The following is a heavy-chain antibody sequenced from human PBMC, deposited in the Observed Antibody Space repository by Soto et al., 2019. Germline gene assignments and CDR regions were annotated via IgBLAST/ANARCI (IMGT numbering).Heavy chain of an antibody. V-gene: IGHV4-59*01. Sequence: SETLSLTCTVSGDTSTSYYWGWIRQAPGKGLEWIGHIHNSGTSTHNPSLNGRVTISIDMSKKQFSLKLTSLTSADTAVYYCARAVYDSVGYTWFDAWSQGTPVT. CDR3: ARAVYDSVGYTWFDA. J-gene: IGHJ5*02. D-gene: IGHD3-22*01. CDR2: IHNSGTS. CDR1: GDTSTSYY.